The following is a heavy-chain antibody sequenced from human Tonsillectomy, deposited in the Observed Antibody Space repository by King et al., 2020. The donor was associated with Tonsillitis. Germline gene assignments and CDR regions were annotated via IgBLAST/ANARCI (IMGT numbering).Heavy chain of an antibody. V-gene: IGHV3-15*01. CDR1: GFTFSRAW. CDR3: ITPTLRDY. CDR2: IKTAAEGGTT. Sequence: VQLVESGGGLVKPGGSLRLSCEGSGFTFSRAWLSWVRQAPGKGLEWVGRIKTAAEGGTTDYAAPVKGRFSISRDDSENTVYLQMNSLTTEDTAVYYCITPTLRDYWGQGTLVTVSS. J-gene: IGHJ4*02.